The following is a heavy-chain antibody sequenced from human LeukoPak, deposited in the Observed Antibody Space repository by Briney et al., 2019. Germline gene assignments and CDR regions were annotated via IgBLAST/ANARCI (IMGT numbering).Heavy chain of an antibody. D-gene: IGHD3-16*02. CDR1: GFTFSSYA. CDR2: ISGSGGST. J-gene: IGHJ4*02. CDR3: ATTFGGLRLGELSSDY. V-gene: IGHV3-23*01. Sequence: GGSLRLSCAASGFTFSSYAMSWVRQAPGKGLEWVSAISGSGGSTYYADSVKGRFTISRDNTKNTLYLQMNSLRAEDTAVYYCATTFGGLRLGELSSDYWGQGTLVTVSS.